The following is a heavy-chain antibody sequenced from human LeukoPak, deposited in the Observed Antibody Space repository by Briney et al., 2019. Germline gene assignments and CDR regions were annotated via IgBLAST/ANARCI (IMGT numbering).Heavy chain of an antibody. CDR1: GFTFNNAW. CDR3: TNSLTGARLVEPRR. D-gene: IGHD1-26*01. Sequence: GGSLRLSCAASGFTFNNAWMSWVRQAPGKGLEWVGRIKSKADGGKADYAAPGKGIFSISRDDSKNTLYLQMNSLKTEDTAVYYCTNSLTGARLVEPRRWGQGTLVTVSS. V-gene: IGHV3-15*01. CDR2: IKSKADGGKA. J-gene: IGHJ4*02.